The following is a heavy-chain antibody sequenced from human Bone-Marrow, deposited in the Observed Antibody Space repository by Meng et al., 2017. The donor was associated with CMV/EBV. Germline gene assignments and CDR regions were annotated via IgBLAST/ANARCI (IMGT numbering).Heavy chain of an antibody. CDR2: MNPNSGNT. CDR1: GYTFTSYD. V-gene: IGHV1-8*01. J-gene: IGHJ6*02. CDR3: ATLGYCSSTSCSLYYYYGMDV. D-gene: IGHD2-2*01. Sequence: ASVKVSCKASGYTFTSYDINWVRQATGQGLEWMGWMNPNSGNTGYAQKFQGRVTMTRNTSISTAYMELSSLRSDDTAVYYCATLGYCSSTSCSLYYYYGMDVWGQGTTVTVSS.